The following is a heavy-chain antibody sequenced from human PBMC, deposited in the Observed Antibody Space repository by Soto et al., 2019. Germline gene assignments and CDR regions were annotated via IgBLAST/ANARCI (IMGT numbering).Heavy chain of an antibody. V-gene: IGHV3-11*06. CDR2: ISGSSDNI. CDR1: GFTFSDYF. D-gene: IGHD2-2*01. Sequence: QVQLVESGGGVVKPAGSLRLSCAASGFTFSDYFMSWIRQAPVKGLEWCSFISGSSDNIKYADSVKGRFTISRDNAKNSLYLQMSSLRADDTAVYYCVRDSARIVVVPRVDGDNWFVPCGQGPLVNVSS. CDR3: VRDSARIVVVPRVDGDNWFVP. J-gene: IGHJ5*02.